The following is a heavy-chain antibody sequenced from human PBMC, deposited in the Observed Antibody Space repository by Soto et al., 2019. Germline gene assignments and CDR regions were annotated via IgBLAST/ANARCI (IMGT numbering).Heavy chain of an antibody. CDR2: ISWNSGSV. J-gene: IGHJ4*02. Sequence: EVQLVESGGGLVQPGRSLRLSCAASGFSFDDYAMHWVRQSPGKGLEWVSGISWNSGSVGYADSVKGRFTISRDNARNSLYLQMNSLRAEDTALYYCAKDNGLGVIPVFYFFGYWGQGTLVTVSS. CDR3: AKDNGLGVIPVFYFFGY. D-gene: IGHD2-2*01. CDR1: GFSFDDYA. V-gene: IGHV3-9*01.